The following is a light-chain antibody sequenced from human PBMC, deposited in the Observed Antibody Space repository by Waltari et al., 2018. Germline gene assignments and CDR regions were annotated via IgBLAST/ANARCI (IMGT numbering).Light chain of an antibody. CDR1: LLADKY. CDR3: FSAPDNSLGV. CDR2: GGT. V-gene: IGLV3-27*01. J-gene: IGLJ3*02. Sequence: SYELTQPSSVSVSPGQTARITCSGELLADKYARWFQQKAGQAPVLLIFGGTERPSGIPGRFWASSSGTTVTLVITGAQAEDEAHYYCFSAPDNSLGVFGGGTKLTVL.